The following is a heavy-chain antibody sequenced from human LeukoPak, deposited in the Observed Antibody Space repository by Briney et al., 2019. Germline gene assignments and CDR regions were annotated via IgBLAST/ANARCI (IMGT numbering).Heavy chain of an antibody. D-gene: IGHD4-11*01. J-gene: IGHJ5*02. Sequence: SVKVSCKASGGTFTSYSVSWVRQAPGHGLEWMGGIVPIFGTTNYAEKFKGRVTMTTDESTTIVYMELSSLRSEDTAVYYCARVTGYSNWFDPWGQGTLVTVSS. CDR3: ARVTGYSNWFDP. V-gene: IGHV1-69*05. CDR1: GGTFTSYS. CDR2: IVPIFGTT.